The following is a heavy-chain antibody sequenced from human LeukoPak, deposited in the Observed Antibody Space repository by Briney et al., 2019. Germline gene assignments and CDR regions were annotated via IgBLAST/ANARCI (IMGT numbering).Heavy chain of an antibody. Sequence: SETLSLTCTVSGGSISSSSYYWGWIRQPPGQGLEWIGSIYYSGSTYYNPSLKSRVTISVDTSKNQFSLKLSSVTAADTAVYYCARLQAAMVTFFAFDIWGQGTMVTVSS. D-gene: IGHD5-18*01. CDR1: GGSISSSSYY. CDR2: IYYSGST. CDR3: ARLQAAMVTFFAFDI. J-gene: IGHJ3*02. V-gene: IGHV4-39*01.